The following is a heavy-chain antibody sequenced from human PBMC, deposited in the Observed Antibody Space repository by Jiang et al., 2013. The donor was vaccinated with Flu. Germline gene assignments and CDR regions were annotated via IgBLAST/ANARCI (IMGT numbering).Heavy chain of an antibody. CDR1: GYTFSSNG. D-gene: IGHD6-19*01. J-gene: IGHJ4*02. CDR2: ISAYNGNT. CDR3: ARDSNGDSSGWGTFDY. Sequence: SGAEVKKPGASVKVSCKASGYTFSSNGISWVRQAPGQGLEWMGWISAYNGNTNYAQKLQGRVTMTTDTSTSTAYMELRSLRSDDTAVYYCARDSNGDSSGWGTFDYWGQGTLVTVSS. V-gene: IGHV1-18*01.